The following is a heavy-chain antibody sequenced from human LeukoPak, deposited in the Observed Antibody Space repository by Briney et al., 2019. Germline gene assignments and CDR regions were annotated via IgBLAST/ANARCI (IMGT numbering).Heavy chain of an antibody. CDR3: ASLYNFWSGYLSYQAKYFDY. V-gene: IGHV3-30-3*01. CDR1: GLTFRSYA. D-gene: IGHD3-3*01. J-gene: IGHJ4*02. Sequence: GVPLTLPCAPCGLTFRSYAISWVRQAPGGGMEWVAVISYDGSNKDYADYMKGRFTISRDSSKNTLYLQMNNLRDEDTAIYYCASLYNFWSGYLSYQAKYFDYWGQGTLVTVSS. CDR2: ISYDGSNK.